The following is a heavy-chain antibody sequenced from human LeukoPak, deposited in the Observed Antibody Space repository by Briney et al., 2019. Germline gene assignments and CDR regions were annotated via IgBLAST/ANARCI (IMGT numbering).Heavy chain of an antibody. J-gene: IGHJ4*02. CDR2: INPSGGST. CDR1: GYTFTSYY. D-gene: IGHD2-15*01. V-gene: IGHV1-46*01. Sequence: GASVKVSCKASGYTFTSYYMHWVRQAPGQGLEWMGIINPSGGSTSYAQKFQGRVTMTRDMSTSTVYMELSSLRSEDTAVYYCARARMVVAATWPGLGYWGQGTLITVSS. CDR3: ARARMVVAATWPGLGY.